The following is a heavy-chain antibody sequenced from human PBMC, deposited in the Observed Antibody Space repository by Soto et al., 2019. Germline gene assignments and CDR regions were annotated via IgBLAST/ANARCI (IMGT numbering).Heavy chain of an antibody. CDR1: GGSISSYY. J-gene: IGHJ5*02. CDR2: IYYSGST. CDR3: ARGVVLMVYAIYWFDP. Sequence: PSETLSLTCTVSGGSISSYYWSWIRQPPGKGLEWIGYIYYSGSTNYNPSLKSRVTISVDTSKNQFSLKLSSVTAADTAVYYCARGVVLMVYAIYWFDPWGQGTLVTVSS. D-gene: IGHD2-8*01. V-gene: IGHV4-59*01.